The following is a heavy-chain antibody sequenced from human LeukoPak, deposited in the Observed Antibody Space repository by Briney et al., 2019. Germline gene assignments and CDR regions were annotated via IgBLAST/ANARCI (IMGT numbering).Heavy chain of an antibody. D-gene: IGHD3-22*01. V-gene: IGHV4-39*01. CDR1: GGSISSSSYY. CDR2: IYYSGSA. J-gene: IGHJ4*02. Sequence: PSETLSLTCTVSGGSISSSSYYWGWIRQPPGKGLEWIGSIYYSGSAYYNPSLKSLVTISVDTSKNQSSLKLSSLTAADTAVYYCARQYYYDSSGYYLDYWGQGTLVTVT. CDR3: ARQYYYDSSGYYLDY.